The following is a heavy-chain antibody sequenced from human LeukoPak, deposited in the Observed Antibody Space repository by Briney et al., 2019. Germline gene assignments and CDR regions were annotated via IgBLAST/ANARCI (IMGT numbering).Heavy chain of an antibody. CDR2: IYYSGST. Sequence: SETLSLTCTVSGGSISSYYWSWIRQPPGKGLEWIGYIYYSGSTNYNPSLKSRVTISVDTSKNQFSLKLSSVTAADTAVYYCARGITGTPHYYYYYYMDVWGKGTTVTVSS. J-gene: IGHJ6*03. V-gene: IGHV4-59*01. CDR1: GGSISSYY. CDR3: ARGITGTPHYYYYYYMDV. D-gene: IGHD1-20*01.